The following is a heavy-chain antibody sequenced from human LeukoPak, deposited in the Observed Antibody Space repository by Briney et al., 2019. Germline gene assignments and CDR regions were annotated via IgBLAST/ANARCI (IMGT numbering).Heavy chain of an antibody. J-gene: IGHJ6*04. CDR3: ARAHGQQLINYYGMDV. CDR2: TYYRSEWYN. D-gene: IGHD6-13*01. V-gene: IGHV6-1*01. Sequence: PSQTLSLTCAISGDSVSSNSAAWNWIRQSPSRGLEWLGRTYYRSEWYNDYAVSVKSRITINPDTSKNQFSLQLNSVTPEDTAVYYCARAHGQQLINYYGMDVWGKGTTVTVSS. CDR1: GDSVSSNSAA.